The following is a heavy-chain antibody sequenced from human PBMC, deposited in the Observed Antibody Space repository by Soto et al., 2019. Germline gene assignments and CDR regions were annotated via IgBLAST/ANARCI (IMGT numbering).Heavy chain of an antibody. Sequence: QVQLVQSGAEVKKPGSSVKVSCKASGGSFSTYAISWVRQAPGQGLEWMGGIIPFVGRADYAQRFHGRVTITADGSTTTVYMDLSSLRAEDTAVYYCSLSIGQGTDAFDIWGQGTMVTVFS. D-gene: IGHD2-21*01. CDR1: GGSFSTYA. CDR3: SLSIGQGTDAFDI. J-gene: IGHJ3*02. V-gene: IGHV1-69*01. CDR2: IIPFVGRA.